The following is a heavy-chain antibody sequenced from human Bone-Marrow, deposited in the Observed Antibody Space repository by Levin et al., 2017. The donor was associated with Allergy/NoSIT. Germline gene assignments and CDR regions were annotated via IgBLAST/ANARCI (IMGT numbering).Heavy chain of an antibody. CDR3: ARVDIVLPASTRTRVVYGMDV. CDR2: IRAYNGDT. CDR1: GYDFFTYG. V-gene: IGHV1-18*01. J-gene: IGHJ6*02. Sequence: ASVKVSCETSGYDFFTYGISWVRQAPGQGLEWVGWIRAYNGDTNYAQKLQGRVTMTTDTSTNTAYMELRSLRSDDTAVYYCARVDIVLPASTRTRVVYGMDVWGQGTTVTVSS. D-gene: IGHD2-2*01.